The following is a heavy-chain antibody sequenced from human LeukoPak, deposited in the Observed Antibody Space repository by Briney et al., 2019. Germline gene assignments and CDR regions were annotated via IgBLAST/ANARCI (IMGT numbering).Heavy chain of an antibody. J-gene: IGHJ4*02. CDR2: IYYSGST. CDR1: GGSISSGGYY. Sequence: SQTLSLTCTVSGGSISSGGYYWSWIRQHPGKGLEWIGYIYYSGSTYYNPSLKRRVTISVDTSKNQFSLKLSSVTAADTAVYYCARDVLVGGADYWGQGTLVTVSS. V-gene: IGHV4-31*03. CDR3: ARDVLVGGADY. D-gene: IGHD3-10*01.